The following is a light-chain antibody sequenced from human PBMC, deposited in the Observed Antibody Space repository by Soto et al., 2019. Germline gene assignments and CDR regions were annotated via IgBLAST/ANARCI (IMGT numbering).Light chain of an antibody. J-gene: IGKJ4*01. CDR1: HDVSRN. CDR3: QQYKSMLS. V-gene: IGKV1-33*01. Sequence: DIPMTQSPSSLSASEGDRVTITCQSSHDVSRNLNWFQQKPGEAPQLLIYDASNLERGVPSRCSGSGSGTDFTLTSSSLQPEDVATYYCQQYKSMLSFGGGTEVEIK. CDR2: DAS.